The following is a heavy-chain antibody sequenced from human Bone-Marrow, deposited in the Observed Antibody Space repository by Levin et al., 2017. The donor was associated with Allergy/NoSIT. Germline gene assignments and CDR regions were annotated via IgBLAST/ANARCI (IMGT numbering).Heavy chain of an antibody. J-gene: IGHJ5*02. D-gene: IGHD3-3*01. CDR1: GFTFSSYA. CDR3: AREWLRFFHLGFWFDP. Sequence: GGSLRLSCAASGFTFSSYAMHWVRQAPGKGLEWVAVISYDGSNKYYADSVKGRFTISRDNSKNTLYLQMNSLRAEDTAVYYCAREWLRFFHLGFWFDPWGQGTLVTVSS. CDR2: ISYDGSNK. V-gene: IGHV3-30-3*01.